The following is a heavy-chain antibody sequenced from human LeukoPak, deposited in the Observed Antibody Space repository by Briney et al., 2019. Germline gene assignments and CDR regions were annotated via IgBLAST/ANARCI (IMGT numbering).Heavy chain of an antibody. CDR1: GFTVDTYW. CDR3: ARSLTTLTYEGY. D-gene: IGHD1-1*01. J-gene: IGHJ4*02. CDR2: INSGSTYT. Sequence: PGGSLRLSCVASGFTVDTYWMSWVRQAPGKGLEWVSSINSGSTYTYYTESVKGRFTVSRDNAKNSLFLQMNSLRAEDTAIYYCARSLTTLTYEGYWGQGTLVTVSS. V-gene: IGHV3-21*01.